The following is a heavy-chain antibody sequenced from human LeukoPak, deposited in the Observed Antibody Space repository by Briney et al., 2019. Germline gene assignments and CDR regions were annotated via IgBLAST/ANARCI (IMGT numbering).Heavy chain of an antibody. Sequence: GASVKVSCKASGYTFTSYYMHWVRQAPGQGLEWMGIINPSGGSTRYAQKFQGRVTMTRDMSKSTVYMELSSLRSEDTAVYYCARDDYGDYEGAFDIWGQGTMVTVSS. J-gene: IGHJ3*02. CDR2: INPSGGST. V-gene: IGHV1-46*01. CDR1: GYTFTSYY. D-gene: IGHD4-17*01. CDR3: ARDDYGDYEGAFDI.